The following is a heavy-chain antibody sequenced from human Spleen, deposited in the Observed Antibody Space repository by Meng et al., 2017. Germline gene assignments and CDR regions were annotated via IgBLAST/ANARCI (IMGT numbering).Heavy chain of an antibody. CDR1: GGIFSNYV. J-gene: IGHJ6*02. V-gene: IGHV1-69*13. CDR2: INAVFGTT. D-gene: IGHD7-27*01. Sequence: SVKVSCKALGGIFSNYVIGWVRQAPGQGREGMGGINAVFGTTNYAQKFQGRVTITADESTSTAYMELSSRRSEDTAVYHCARTESHKLGIPYYYYYGMDVWGQGTTVTVSS. CDR3: ARTESHKLGIPYYYYYGMDV.